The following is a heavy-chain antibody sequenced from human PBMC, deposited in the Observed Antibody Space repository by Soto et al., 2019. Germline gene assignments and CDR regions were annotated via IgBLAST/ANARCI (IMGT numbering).Heavy chain of an antibody. D-gene: IGHD5-12*01. CDR1: GFTFSSYA. J-gene: IGHJ4*02. V-gene: IGHV3-64D*06. Sequence: GGPLRLSCSASGFTFSSYAMHWVRQAPGKRLEYVSGVRGNGDPPFYADSVKGRFTISRDNSKNTLYLQMSSLSADDTAVYYCVKSRGGNNFDFFDWGQGALVTVSS. CDR3: VKSRGGNNFDFFD. CDR2: VRGNGDPP.